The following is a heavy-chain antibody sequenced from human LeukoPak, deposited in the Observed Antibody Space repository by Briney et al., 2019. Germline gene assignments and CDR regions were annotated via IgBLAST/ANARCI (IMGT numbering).Heavy chain of an antibody. J-gene: IGHJ4*02. CDR2: IYHSGSGST. Sequence: PSETLSLPCTVSGGSISSGGHSWSWIRQPPGKGLEWIGYIYHSGSGSTYYNPSLKSRVTISIDKSKNQFSLKLNSVTAADTAVYYCARRAGYDYGQIDHWGRGTLVTVSS. V-gene: IGHV4-30-2*01. CDR1: GGSISSGGHS. CDR3: ARRAGYDYGQIDH. D-gene: IGHD5-18*01.